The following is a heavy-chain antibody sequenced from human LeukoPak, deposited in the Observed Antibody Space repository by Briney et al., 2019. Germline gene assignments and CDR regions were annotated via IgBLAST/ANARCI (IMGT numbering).Heavy chain of an antibody. J-gene: IGHJ4*02. D-gene: IGHD6-19*01. CDR1: GGSISSLNL. CDR3: AGLEGRYSTDWFYFFDY. V-gene: IGHV4-4*02. CDR2: MYLGGTT. Sequence: SETLSLTCIVSGGSISSLNLWSWLRQPPGKGLEWIGEMYLGGTTNFNPSLKSRVTILIDKSKNQLSLQLASVTAADTAVYYCAGLEGRYSTDWFYFFDYWGQGALVTVSS.